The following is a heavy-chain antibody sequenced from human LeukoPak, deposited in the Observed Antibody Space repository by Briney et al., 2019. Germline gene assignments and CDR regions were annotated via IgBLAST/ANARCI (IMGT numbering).Heavy chain of an antibody. CDR1: GFTFSSYE. CDR3: AREGAGTFDY. J-gene: IGHJ4*02. Sequence: GGSLRLSCAASGFTFSSYEMNWVRQAPGKGLEWVSYISSSGSTIYYADSVRGRFSISRDNAKNSLSLQMNSLRAEDTAVYYCAREGAGTFDYWGQGTLVTVSS. CDR2: ISSSGSTI. D-gene: IGHD1-1*01. V-gene: IGHV3-48*03.